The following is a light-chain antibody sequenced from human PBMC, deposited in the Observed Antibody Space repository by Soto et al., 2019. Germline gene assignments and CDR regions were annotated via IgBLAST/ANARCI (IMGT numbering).Light chain of an antibody. V-gene: IGKV1-33*01. Sequence: IQRTQSPSSLSASVGDRVTITCQASQDISNYLNWYQQKPGKAPKLLIYDASNLETGVPSRFSGSGSGTDFTFTISSLQPEDIATYYCQQYDNLPYTFGQGTK. CDR1: QDISNY. CDR3: QQYDNLPYT. CDR2: DAS. J-gene: IGKJ2*01.